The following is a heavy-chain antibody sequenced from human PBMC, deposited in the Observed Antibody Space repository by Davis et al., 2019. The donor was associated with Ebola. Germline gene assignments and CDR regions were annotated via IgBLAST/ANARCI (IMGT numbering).Heavy chain of an antibody. Sequence: GESLKISCAASGITFSSYAISWVRPARGKGLEWVSSISGSGGSTYYADSVKGRFTISRDTSKNSLYLQMNSLRAEDTAIYYCAKRMAAPGPYFDYWGQGTLVTVSS. CDR1: GITFSSYA. CDR3: AKRMAAPGPYFDY. V-gene: IGHV3-23*01. CDR2: ISGSGGST. J-gene: IGHJ4*02. D-gene: IGHD6-13*01.